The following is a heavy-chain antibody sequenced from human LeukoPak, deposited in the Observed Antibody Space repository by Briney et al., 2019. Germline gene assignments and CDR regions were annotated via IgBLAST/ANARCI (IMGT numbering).Heavy chain of an antibody. CDR1: GFTFSSYS. V-gene: IGHV3-21*01. D-gene: IGHD6-19*01. CDR2: ISSSSSYI. Sequence: SGGSLGLSCAASGFTFSSYSMNWVRQAPGKGLEWVSSISSSSSYIYYADSVKGRFTISRDNAKNSLYLQMNSLRAEDTAVYYCASGIAVADTLFDYWGQGTLVTVSS. CDR3: ASGIAVADTLFDY. J-gene: IGHJ4*02.